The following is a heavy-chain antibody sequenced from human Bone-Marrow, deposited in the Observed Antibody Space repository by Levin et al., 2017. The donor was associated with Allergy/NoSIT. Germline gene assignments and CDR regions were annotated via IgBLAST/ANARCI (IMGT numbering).Heavy chain of an antibody. Sequence: SQTLSLTCTVSGGSIRTSYWSWIRQPPGKGLEWIGYIYYSGSTNYNPSLKSRVTISVDTSKNQFSLKLSSVTAADTAVYYCARYGPNWGGLDYWGQGTLVTVSS. J-gene: IGHJ4*02. D-gene: IGHD7-27*01. V-gene: IGHV4-59*01. CDR2: IYYSGST. CDR1: GGSIRTSY. CDR3: ARYGPNWGGLDY.